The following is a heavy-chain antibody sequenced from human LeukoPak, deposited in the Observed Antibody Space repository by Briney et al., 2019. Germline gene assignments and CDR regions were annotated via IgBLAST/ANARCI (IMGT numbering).Heavy chain of an antibody. CDR3: AKSAYTSNAADVRYFDL. CDR1: GFIFSDYA. CDR2: INNGGGEI. V-gene: IGHV3-23*03. Sequence: GGSLRLSCAASGFIFSDYAMSWVRQAPGEGLEWVSVINNGGGEIYYAASAKGRFTISRDHSKNTVYLQMNILGVEDTAIYYCAKSAYTSNAADVRYFDLWGRGTLVTVSS. D-gene: IGHD2-15*01. J-gene: IGHJ2*01.